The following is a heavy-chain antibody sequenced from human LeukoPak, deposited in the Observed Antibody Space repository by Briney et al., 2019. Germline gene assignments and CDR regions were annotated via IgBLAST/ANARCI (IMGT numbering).Heavy chain of an antibody. Sequence: SVKVSCKASGGTFSSYAISWVRQAPGQGLEWMGGIIPIFGTANYAQKFQGRVTITADGPTSTAYMELSSLRSEDTAVYYCAREVKELVAYYYYGMDVWGQGTTVTVSS. CDR3: AREVKELVAYYYYGMDV. V-gene: IGHV1-69*13. D-gene: IGHD6-6*01. CDR1: GGTFSSYA. CDR2: IIPIFGTA. J-gene: IGHJ6*02.